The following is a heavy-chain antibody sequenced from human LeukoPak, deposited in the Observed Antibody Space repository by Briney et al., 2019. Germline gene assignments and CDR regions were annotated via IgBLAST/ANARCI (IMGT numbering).Heavy chain of an antibody. Sequence: GGSLRDSCAVSGFTFSSSWMHWVRHAPGKGLVWVSHIKTDGSTTAYADSVKGRFTISRDNAKNTLYLQMNSLRAEDTGVYYCARGNQQLPRSTPDYWGQGTLVTVSS. V-gene: IGHV3-74*01. CDR1: GFTFSSSW. CDR2: IKTDGSTT. J-gene: IGHJ4*02. D-gene: IGHD2-2*01. CDR3: ARGNQQLPRSTPDY.